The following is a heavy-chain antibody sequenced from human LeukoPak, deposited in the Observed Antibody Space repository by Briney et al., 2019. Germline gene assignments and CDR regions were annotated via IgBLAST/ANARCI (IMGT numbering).Heavy chain of an antibody. D-gene: IGHD3-22*01. J-gene: IGHJ4*02. CDR2: IYSSGST. CDR1: GDSLSIYY. V-gene: IGHV4-59*12. CDR3: ARDSSYYYDSSGYYYEYDY. Sequence: SETLSLTCSVSGDSLSIYYWSWIRQPPGKGLEWIGYIYSSGSTNYNPSLKSRVTISVDTSKNQFSLKLSSVTAADTAVYYCARDSSYYYDSSGYYYEYDYWGQGNMVTVSS.